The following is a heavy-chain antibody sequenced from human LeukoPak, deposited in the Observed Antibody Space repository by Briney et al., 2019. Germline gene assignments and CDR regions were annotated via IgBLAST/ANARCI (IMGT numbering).Heavy chain of an antibody. Sequence: PGGSLRLSCAVSGFTFSSYAMHWVRQAPGKGLEYVSAITPDGTYTFYANSVKGRFTISRDNSKNTLFLQMGSLRAEDMALYYCARRGYPYAYDYWGQGTLVTVSS. CDR3: ARRGYPYAYDY. CDR2: ITPDGTYT. CDR1: GFTFSSYA. V-gene: IGHV3-64*01. D-gene: IGHD5-18*01. J-gene: IGHJ4*02.